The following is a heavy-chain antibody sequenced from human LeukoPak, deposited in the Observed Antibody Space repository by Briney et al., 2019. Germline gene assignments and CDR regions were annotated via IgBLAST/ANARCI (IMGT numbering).Heavy chain of an antibody. V-gene: IGHV3-74*01. D-gene: IGHD5-12*01. Sequence: GGSLRLSCAASGFTFSGYWMHWVRQAPGEGLVWVSRMDTDGSSTTYADSVKGRFTISRDNAKNTLYLQMNSLRADDTAVYYCARGALSGRTSYFDSWGQGTLVTVSS. CDR1: GFTFSGYW. J-gene: IGHJ4*02. CDR2: MDTDGSST. CDR3: ARGALSGRTSYFDS.